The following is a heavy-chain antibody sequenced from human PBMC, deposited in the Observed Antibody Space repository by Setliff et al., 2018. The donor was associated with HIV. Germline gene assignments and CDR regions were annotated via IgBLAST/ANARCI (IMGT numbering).Heavy chain of an antibody. CDR3: ARVSTDYVWGSFLSSGPYYFDF. Sequence: SETLSLTCTVSGGSIDSSDYYWGWIRQPPGKGLEWIGSIFYSGRSMYNPSRRSRVTISVDTSKNQLSLSVTSVTAADTAAYFCARVSTDYVWGSFLSSGPYYFDFWGQGALVTVSS. CDR2: IFYSGRS. J-gene: IGHJ4*02. CDR1: GGSIDSSDYY. D-gene: IGHD3-16*01. V-gene: IGHV4-39*07.